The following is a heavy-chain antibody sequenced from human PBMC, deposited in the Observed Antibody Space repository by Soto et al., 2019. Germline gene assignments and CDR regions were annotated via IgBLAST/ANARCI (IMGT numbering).Heavy chain of an antibody. J-gene: IGHJ5*02. CDR1: GFSLSTSGVG. D-gene: IGHD3-9*01. Sequence: SGPTLVNPTQTLTLTCTFSGFSLSTSGVGVGWIRQPPGKALEWLALIYWDDDKRYSPSLKSRLTITKDTSKNQVVLTMTNMDPVDTATYYCAHRPLPFDWSTGVWFDPWGQGTLVTISS. CDR3: AHRPLPFDWSTGVWFDP. V-gene: IGHV2-5*02. CDR2: IYWDDDK.